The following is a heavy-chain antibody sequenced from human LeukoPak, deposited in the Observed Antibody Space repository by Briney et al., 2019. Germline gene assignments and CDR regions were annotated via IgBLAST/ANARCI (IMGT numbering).Heavy chain of an antibody. CDR1: GGTFGSYA. Sequence: SGKVCCKASGGTFGSYAVSWGQEAQGQGLGRKRELIPSFGNANYAQKFQGRVTITADECTSTAYMELSSLRSEDTAVYYCARDLWVGSRRGDAFDIWGQGTMVTVSS. CDR3: ARDLWVGSRRGDAFDI. V-gene: IGHV1-69*13. D-gene: IGHD6-13*01. J-gene: IGHJ3*02. CDR2: LIPSFGNA.